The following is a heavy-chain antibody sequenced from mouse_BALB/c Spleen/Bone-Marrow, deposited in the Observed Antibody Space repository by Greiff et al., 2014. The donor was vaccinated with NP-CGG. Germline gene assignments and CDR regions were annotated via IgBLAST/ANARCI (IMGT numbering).Heavy chain of an antibody. V-gene: IGHV1-87*01. Sequence: VQLQQSGAELARPGASVKLSCKASGYTFSSYWMQRVKQRPGQGLEWIGSIYPGDGDTRYTQKFKGKATLTADKSSSTAYMQLSSLASEDSAVYYCARGAYYRYDGFAYWGQGTLVTVSA. J-gene: IGHJ3*01. CDR3: ARGAYYRYDGFAY. D-gene: IGHD2-14*01. CDR2: IYPGDGDT. CDR1: GYTFSSYW.